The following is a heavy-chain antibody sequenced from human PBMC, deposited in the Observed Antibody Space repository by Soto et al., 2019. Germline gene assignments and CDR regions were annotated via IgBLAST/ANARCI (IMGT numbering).Heavy chain of an antibody. V-gene: IGHV3-23*01. CDR2: INYSGVPT. Sequence: LRLSCAASGFVFARNDMNWVRQRPGKGLEWVSNINYSGVPTYYSDAVKGRFTISRDNSRNILHLEMNSLTVDDTAVYYCVSDPNWEWGYWGQGTPVTVSS. CDR1: GFVFARND. D-gene: IGHD1-26*01. J-gene: IGHJ4*02. CDR3: VSDPNWEWGY.